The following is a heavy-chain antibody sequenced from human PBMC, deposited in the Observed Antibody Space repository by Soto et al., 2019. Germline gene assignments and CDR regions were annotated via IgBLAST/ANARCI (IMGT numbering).Heavy chain of an antibody. Sequence: EVQLLESGGGLAQPGGSLRLSCATSGFTFSNYAMNWVRQAPGKGLEWVSTISGSGGSTFYADSVKGRFTISRDNXKNTLYLQMNSLRAEDTAVYYCAKPQSSSIAVRDYWGQGTLVTVSS. V-gene: IGHV3-23*01. CDR1: GFTFSNYA. J-gene: IGHJ4*02. D-gene: IGHD2-21*01. CDR2: ISGSGGST. CDR3: AKPQSSSIAVRDY.